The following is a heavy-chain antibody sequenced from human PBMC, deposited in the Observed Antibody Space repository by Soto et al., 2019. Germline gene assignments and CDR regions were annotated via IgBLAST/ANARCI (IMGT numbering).Heavy chain of an antibody. CDR3: AKDVGSYSSGWPQDY. Sequence: GGSLRLSCAASGFTFSSYAMSWVRQAPGKGLEWVSAISGSGGSTYYADSVKGRFTISRDNSKNTLYLQMSSLRAEDTAVYYCAKDVGSYSSGWPQDYWGQGTLVTVSS. CDR2: ISGSGGST. CDR1: GFTFSSYA. D-gene: IGHD6-19*01. V-gene: IGHV3-23*01. J-gene: IGHJ4*02.